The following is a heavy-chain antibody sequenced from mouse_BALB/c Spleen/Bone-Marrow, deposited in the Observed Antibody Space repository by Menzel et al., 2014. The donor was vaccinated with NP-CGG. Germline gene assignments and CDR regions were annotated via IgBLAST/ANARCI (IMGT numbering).Heavy chain of an antibody. CDR3: ARDVGYGNYFVY. D-gene: IGHD2-10*02. J-gene: IGHJ3*01. V-gene: IGHV7-1*02. CDR2: SRNKAKYYTT. CDR1: RFTFSDFY. Sequence: EVMLVESGGGLVQPGDSLRLSCATSRFTFSDFYMEWVRQPPGKRLEWIAASRNKAKYYTTEYSASVKGRFIVSRDTSQSVLYLQMNALRAEDTAIYYCARDVGYGNYFVYWGQGTLVTVSA.